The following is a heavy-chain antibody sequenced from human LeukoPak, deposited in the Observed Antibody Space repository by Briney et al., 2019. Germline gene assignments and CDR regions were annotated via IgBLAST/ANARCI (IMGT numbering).Heavy chain of an antibody. J-gene: IGHJ3*02. Sequence: GGSLRLSCAASGFTFSNAWMSWVRQAPGKGLEWVGRIKSKTDGGTTDYAAPVKGRFTISRDDSKNTLYLQMNSLKTEDTAVYYCTTGLLEASSGPHLIWGQGTMVTVSS. CDR1: GFTFSNAW. D-gene: IGHD3-22*01. CDR2: IKSKTDGGTT. CDR3: TTGLLEASSGPHLI. V-gene: IGHV3-15*01.